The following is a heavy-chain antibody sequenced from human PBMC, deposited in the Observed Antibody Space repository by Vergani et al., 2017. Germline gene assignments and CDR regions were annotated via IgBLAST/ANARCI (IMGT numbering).Heavy chain of an antibody. CDR3: AKEGQGGYYYYYYGMDV. D-gene: IGHD3-16*01. J-gene: IGHJ6*02. CDR2: ISYDGSNK. V-gene: IGHV3-30*18. Sequence: QVQLVESGGGVVQPGRSLRLSCAASGFTFSSYGMHWVRQAPGKGLEWVAVISYDGSNKYYADSVKGRFTISRDNSKNTLYLQMNSLRAEDTAVYYCAKEGQGGYYYYYYGMDVWGQGTTVTVSS. CDR1: GFTFSSYG.